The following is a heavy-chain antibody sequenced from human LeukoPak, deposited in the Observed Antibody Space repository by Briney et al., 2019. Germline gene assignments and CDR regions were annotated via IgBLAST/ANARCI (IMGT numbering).Heavy chain of an antibody. CDR1: AFTFGDYA. D-gene: IGHD2-2*01. CDR2: IRSKASGGTT. V-gene: IGHV3-49*05. J-gene: IGHJ4*02. CDR3: TRVTVGVPAAMSPEY. Sequence: NPARSQRFSSTAAAFTFGDYAMSWLRPAPGKGLEGGGFIRSKASGGTTEYPASVKGRSTNSRDDSKSIAYLQMNSLKTEDTAVYYCTRVTVGVPAAMSPEYWGQGTLVTVSS.